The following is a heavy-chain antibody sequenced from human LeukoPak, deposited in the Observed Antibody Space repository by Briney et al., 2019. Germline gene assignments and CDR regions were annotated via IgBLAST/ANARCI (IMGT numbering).Heavy chain of an antibody. J-gene: IGHJ4*02. Sequence: GESLRLSCAASGFIFTSYSMNWVRQAPGKGLEFVSSISSTSSATYYADSVKGRFTISRDNAKNSMYLQMNSLRDEDTAVYYCARQGDLDYWGQGTLVTVCS. CDR1: GFIFTSYS. CDR3: ARQGDLDY. V-gene: IGHV3-48*02. CDR2: ISSTSSAT. D-gene: IGHD3-16*01.